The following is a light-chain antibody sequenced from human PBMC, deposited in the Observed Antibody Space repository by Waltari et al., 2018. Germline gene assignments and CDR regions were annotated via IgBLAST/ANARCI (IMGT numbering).Light chain of an antibody. J-gene: IGLJ3*02. Sequence: QLVLTQSPSASASLGASVKLTCTLSSGHSTNIIAWLQQQPEKGPRFLMNVKSDGHHKTGVGMPDAFSCSSSGAERYLTISSLQSEDEADYYWQTGGHGTWVFGGGTRLTVL. V-gene: IGLV4-69*01. CDR1: SGHSTNI. CDR2: VKSDGHH. CDR3: QTGGHGTWV.